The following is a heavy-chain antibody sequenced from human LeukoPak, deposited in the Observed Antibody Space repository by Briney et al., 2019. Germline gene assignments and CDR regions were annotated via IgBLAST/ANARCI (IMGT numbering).Heavy chain of an antibody. CDR1: GFTFSSYA. CDR3: AKDPYSSGWYGEFDY. CDR2: ISGSGSST. V-gene: IGHV3-23*01. Sequence: GGSLRLSCAASGFTFSSYAMNWVRQAPGKGLEWVSVISGSGSSTYYADSVKGRFTISRDNSKNTLYLQMNSLRAEDTAVYYCAKDPYSSGWYGEFDYWGQGTLVTVSS. D-gene: IGHD6-19*01. J-gene: IGHJ4*02.